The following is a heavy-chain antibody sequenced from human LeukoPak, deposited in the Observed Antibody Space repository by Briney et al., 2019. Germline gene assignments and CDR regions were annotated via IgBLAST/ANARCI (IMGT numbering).Heavy chain of an antibody. CDR1: GFTFSGYY. CDR2: ITNSGSRM. D-gene: IGHD3-22*01. Sequence: PGGSLRLSCAASGFTFSGYYMSWIRQAPGKGLEWVSYITNSGSRMNYTDSVKGRFTISRDNAKKSLYLQMNSLRAEDTAVYYCTKEGGDYYDSSGYLDYWGRGTLVTVSS. J-gene: IGHJ4*02. V-gene: IGHV3-11*04. CDR3: TKEGGDYYDSSGYLDY.